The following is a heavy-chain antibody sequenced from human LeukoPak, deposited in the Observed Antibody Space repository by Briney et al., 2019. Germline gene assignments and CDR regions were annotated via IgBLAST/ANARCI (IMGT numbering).Heavy chain of an antibody. CDR1: GFTFNIYE. J-gene: IGHJ4*02. D-gene: IGHD2-2*01. CDR3: ARETDSTLFDY. V-gene: IGHV3-48*03. Sequence: GGSLRLSCAASGFTFNIYEMNWVRQAPGKGLEWVSYISSSGSTIFYADSVKGRFTISRDNAKNSLYLQMNSLRAEDTAVYYCARETDSTLFDYWGQGTLVTVSS. CDR2: ISSSGSTI.